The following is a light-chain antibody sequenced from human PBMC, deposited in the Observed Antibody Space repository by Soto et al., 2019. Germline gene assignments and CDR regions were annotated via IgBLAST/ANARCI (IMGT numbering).Light chain of an antibody. CDR2: GAS. CDR3: QQLNNFPRT. J-gene: IGKJ1*01. CDR1: RGISSY. V-gene: IGKV1-9*01. Sequence: DIQLTQSPSFLSASVGDRVSITCRASRGISSYLAWYQQRPGKAPNLLMYGASTLQRGVPSRFSGSASGTTFTLTINNLQPEDFATYYCQQLNNFPRTFGQGTKVE.